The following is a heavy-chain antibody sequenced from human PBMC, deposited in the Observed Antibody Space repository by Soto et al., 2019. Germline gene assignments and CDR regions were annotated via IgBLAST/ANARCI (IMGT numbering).Heavy chain of an antibody. D-gene: IGHD2-2*01. J-gene: IGHJ6*04. CDR1: GFTFSHYY. V-gene: IGHV3-74*01. CDR2: INSVGST. CDR3: ARGGCSSTSCLDV. Sequence: EVQLVESGGGLVQPGGSLRLSCAASGFTFSHYYMHWVRQVPGKGLVWVSYINSVGSTSYADSVRGRFTVSRDNAKNTLYLEMNCLTGEDTALYYCARGGCSSTSCLDVWGEGTTVTVSS.